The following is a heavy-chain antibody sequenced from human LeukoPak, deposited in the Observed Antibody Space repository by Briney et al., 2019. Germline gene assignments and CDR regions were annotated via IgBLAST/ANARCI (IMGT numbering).Heavy chain of an antibody. CDR2: IHHSGST. D-gene: IGHD6-19*01. Sequence: TSETLSLTCTVSGYFISSGYYWGWIRQPPGKGLQWIGSIHHSGSTYYNPSLKSRVTISVDTSKNQFSLKLSSVTAADTAVYYCARTSSSGLVGGYYFDYWGQGTLVTVSS. V-gene: IGHV4-38-2*02. J-gene: IGHJ4*02. CDR1: GYFISSGYY. CDR3: ARTSSSGLVGGYYFDY.